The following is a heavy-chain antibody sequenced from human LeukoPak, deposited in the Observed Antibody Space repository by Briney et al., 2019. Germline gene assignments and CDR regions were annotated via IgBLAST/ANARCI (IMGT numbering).Heavy chain of an antibody. CDR3: ARDSTYYYDSGSSGPHYFDS. D-gene: IGHD3-10*01. V-gene: IGHV3-30*01. Sequence: GGSLRLSCAASGFTFSSYAMHWVRQAPGKGLEWVAVISYDGTITYYADSVKGRFTNSRDNPKNTLYLQLNSLRAEDAAIYYCARDSTYYYDSGSSGPHYFDSWGQGTLVTVFS. CDR2: ISYDGTIT. J-gene: IGHJ4*02. CDR1: GFTFSSYA.